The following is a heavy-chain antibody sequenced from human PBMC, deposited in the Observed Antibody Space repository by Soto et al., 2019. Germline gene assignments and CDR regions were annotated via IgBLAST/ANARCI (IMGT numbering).Heavy chain of an antibody. D-gene: IGHD5-12*01. Sequence: QVQLVESGGGVVQPGRSLRLSCAASGFTFSSYAMHWVRQAPGKGLEWVAVISYDGSNKYYADSVKGRFTISRDNSKNPLYLQMNSMRAEDTAVYYCARDRRWLENYYHGMDVWGQGTTVTVSS. J-gene: IGHJ6*02. CDR2: ISYDGSNK. CDR3: ARDRRWLENYYHGMDV. V-gene: IGHV3-30-3*01. CDR1: GFTFSSYA.